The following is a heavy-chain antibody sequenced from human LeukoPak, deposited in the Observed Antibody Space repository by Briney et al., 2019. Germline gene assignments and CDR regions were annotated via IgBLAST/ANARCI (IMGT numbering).Heavy chain of an antibody. D-gene: IGHD4-17*01. CDR2: IYHSGST. V-gene: IGHV4-30-2*01. CDR1: GGSISSGGYY. J-gene: IGHJ5*02. CDR3: ARATVTTWPGWFDP. Sequence: PSETLSLTCTVSGGSISSGGYYWSWIRQHPGKGLEWIGYIYHSGSTYYNPSLKSRVTISVDRSKNQFSLKLSSVTAADTAVYYCARATVTTWPGWFDPWGQGTLVTVSS.